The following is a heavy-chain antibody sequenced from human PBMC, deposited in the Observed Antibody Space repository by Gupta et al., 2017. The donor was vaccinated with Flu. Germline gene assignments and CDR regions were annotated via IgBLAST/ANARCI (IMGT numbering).Heavy chain of an antibody. V-gene: IGHV1-18*01. D-gene: IGHD2-15*01. CDR3: ARAGGPGVALPQAEDY. J-gene: IGHJ4*02. Sequence: YGKASGYTFTSYGISWVRQAPGQGLEWMGWISAYNGNTNYAQKLQGRVTMTTDTSTSTAYMELRSLRSDDTAGYYCARAGGPGVALPQAEDYWGQGTLVTVSS. CDR2: ISAYNGNT. CDR1: GYTFTSYG.